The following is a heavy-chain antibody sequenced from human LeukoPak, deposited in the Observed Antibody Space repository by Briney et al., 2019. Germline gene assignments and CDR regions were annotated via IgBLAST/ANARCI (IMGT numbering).Heavy chain of an antibody. CDR1: GFTFSSYW. Sequence: GSLRLSCAASGFTFSSYWMYWVRQAPGKGLVWVSRINSDGSTTSYADSVKGRFTISRDNAKNTLYLQMNSLRAEDTAVYFCARVGTTSNFYYYGMDVWGQGTTVTVSS. CDR2: INSDGSTT. D-gene: IGHD2/OR15-2a*01. J-gene: IGHJ6*02. CDR3: ARVGTTSNFYYYGMDV. V-gene: IGHV3-74*01.